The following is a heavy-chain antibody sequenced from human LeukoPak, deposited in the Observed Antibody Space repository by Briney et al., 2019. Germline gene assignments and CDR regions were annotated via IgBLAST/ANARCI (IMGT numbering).Heavy chain of an antibody. V-gene: IGHV3-23*01. Sequence: GGSLRLSCAASGFTFSSYAMSWVRQAPGKGLEWVSAISVSGGSTYYADSVKGRFTISRDNSKNTLYLQMDSLRAEDTAVYYCAKVAHYYGSGSYYEYYFDYWGQGTLVTVSS. J-gene: IGHJ4*02. D-gene: IGHD3-10*01. CDR3: AKVAHYYGSGSYYEYYFDY. CDR2: ISVSGGST. CDR1: GFTFSSYA.